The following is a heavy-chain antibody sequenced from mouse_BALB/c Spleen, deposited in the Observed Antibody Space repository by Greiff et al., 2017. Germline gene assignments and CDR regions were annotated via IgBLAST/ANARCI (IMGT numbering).Heavy chain of an antibody. Sequence: EVNLVESGGGLVKPGGSLKLSCAASGFTFSSYAMSWVRQSPEKRLEWVAEISSGGSYTYYPDTVTGRFTISRDNAKNTLYLEMSSLRSEDTAMYYCARRPDGYYPFDYWGQGTTLTVSS. J-gene: IGHJ2*01. CDR3: ARRPDGYYPFDY. D-gene: IGHD2-3*01. V-gene: IGHV5-9-4*01. CDR1: GFTFSSYA. CDR2: ISSGGSYT.